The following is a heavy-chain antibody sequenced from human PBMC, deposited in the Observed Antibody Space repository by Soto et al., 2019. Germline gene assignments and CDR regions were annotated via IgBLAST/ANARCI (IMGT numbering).Heavy chain of an antibody. D-gene: IGHD1-26*01. CDR2: INLQNAKT. V-gene: IGHV1-18*01. Sequence: GASVKVSCEASGYTFTNFNIAWVRQAPGQGPEWMGWINLQNAKTNYPQKFQGRVSMTTDTFTPTAYMDLTSLTSDDTAIYYCVRDEVGDSGGYFRHWGQGTLVTVSS. CDR1: GYTFTNFN. J-gene: IGHJ1*01. CDR3: VRDEVGDSGGYFRH.